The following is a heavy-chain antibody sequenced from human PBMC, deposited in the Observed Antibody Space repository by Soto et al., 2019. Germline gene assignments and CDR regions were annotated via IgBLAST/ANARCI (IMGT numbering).Heavy chain of an antibody. J-gene: IGHJ3*02. V-gene: IGHV3-23*01. CDR1: GFTFSSYA. CDR3: AKHPEYYDYVWGSYAFDI. D-gene: IGHD3-16*01. Sequence: GGSLRLSCAASGFTFSSYAMSWVRQAPGKGLEWVSAISGSGGSTYYADSVKGRFTISRDNSKNTLYLQMNSLRAEDTAVYYCAKHPEYYDYVWGSYAFDIWGQGTMVTVSS. CDR2: ISGSGGST.